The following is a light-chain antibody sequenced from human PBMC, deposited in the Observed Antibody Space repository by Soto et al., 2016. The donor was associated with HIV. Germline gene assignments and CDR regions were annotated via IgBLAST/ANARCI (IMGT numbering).Light chain of an antibody. CDR3: QAWDSSTAWV. J-gene: IGLJ3*02. V-gene: IGLV3-1*01. CDR1: KLGDKY. CDR2: QDN. Sequence: SYELTQPPSVSVSPGQTASITCSGDKLGDKYACWYQQKPGQSPLLVIYQDNKRPSGIPERFSGSNSGGTATLTISGTQAMDEADYYCQAWDSSTAWVFGGGTKLTVL.